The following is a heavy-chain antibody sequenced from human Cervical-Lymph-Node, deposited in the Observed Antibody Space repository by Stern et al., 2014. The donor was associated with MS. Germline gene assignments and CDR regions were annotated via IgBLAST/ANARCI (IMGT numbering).Heavy chain of an antibody. D-gene: IGHD3-22*01. V-gene: IGHV1-2*06. CDR2: LNPNSDDP. CDR1: GYTFTAFF. CDR3: AREATRIVVGIDY. J-gene: IGHJ4*02. Sequence: QLVQSGTKMQKPGASVRVSCKASGYTFTAFFIHRVRQVPGQGLEWMGRLNPNSDDPTYAQNFQDRVTLTRDTSIGTAYLELSRLTSADTAVYYCAREATRIVVGIDYWGQGTQVTVSS.